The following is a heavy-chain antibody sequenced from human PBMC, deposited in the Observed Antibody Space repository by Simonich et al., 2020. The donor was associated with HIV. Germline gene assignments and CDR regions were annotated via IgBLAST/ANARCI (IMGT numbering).Heavy chain of an antibody. CDR2: INPSGNT. J-gene: IGHJ4*02. D-gene: IGHD2-2*01. CDR1: GGSFSGYY. V-gene: IGHV4-34*01. Sequence: QVQLQQWGAGLLTPSETLSLTCAVYGGSFSGYYGSWIRQPPGKGLEWIGEINPSGNTNYNPSLKSLVTISVDPSKNQFSLKLSSVSAADTAVYYCARGFYQRLYYFDYWGQGTLVTVSS. CDR3: ARGFYQRLYYFDY.